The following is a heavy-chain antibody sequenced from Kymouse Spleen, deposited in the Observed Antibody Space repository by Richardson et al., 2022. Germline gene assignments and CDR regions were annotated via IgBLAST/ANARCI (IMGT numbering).Heavy chain of an antibody. J-gene: IGHJ6*02. D-gene: IGHD3-10*01. CDR1: GFTFDDYA. CDR2: ISWNSGSI. CDR3: AKDITMVRGAIYYYYYYGMDV. Sequence: EVQLVESGGGLVQPGRSLRLSCAASGFTFDDYAMHWVRQAPGKGLEWVSGISWNSGSIGYADSVKGRFTISRDNAKNSLYLQMNSLRAEDTALYYCAKDITMVRGAIYYYYYYGMDVWGQGTTVTVSS. V-gene: IGHV3-9*01.